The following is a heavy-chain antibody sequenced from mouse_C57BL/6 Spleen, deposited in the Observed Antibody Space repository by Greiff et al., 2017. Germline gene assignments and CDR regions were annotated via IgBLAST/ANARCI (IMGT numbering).Heavy chain of an antibody. CDR1: GYASSSSR. CDR2: FYPGDGDT. J-gene: IGHJ1*03. D-gene: IGHD2-13*01. CDR3: ARGGDYGYFDV. V-gene: IGHV1-82*01. Sequence: QVHLQQSGPELVKLGAPVKISCKASGYASSSSRLNWLKQSPGKGFEWIGRFYPGDGDTNYNGKFQGKATLTADKSSSTAYMILSSLTSEDSAVYFCARGGDYGYFDVWGTGTTVTVSS.